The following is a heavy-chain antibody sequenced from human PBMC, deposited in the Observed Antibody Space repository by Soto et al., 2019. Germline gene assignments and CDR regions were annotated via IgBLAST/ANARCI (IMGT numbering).Heavy chain of an antibody. Sequence: GRSLRLSCAASGFTFSSYAMSWVRQAPGKGLEWVSAISGSGGSTYYADSVKGRFTISRDNSKNTLYLQMNSLRAEDTAVYYCAKDRTVLLWFGELLYLDYWGQGTLVTVSS. J-gene: IGHJ4*02. D-gene: IGHD3-10*01. V-gene: IGHV3-23*01. CDR1: GFTFSSYA. CDR3: AKDRTVLLWFGELLYLDY. CDR2: ISGSGGST.